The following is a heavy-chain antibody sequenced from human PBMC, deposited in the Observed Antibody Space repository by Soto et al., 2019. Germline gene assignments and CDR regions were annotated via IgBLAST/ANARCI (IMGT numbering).Heavy chain of an antibody. V-gene: IGHV3-30-3*01. CDR1: GFTFSSYA. CDR2: ISYDGSNK. D-gene: IGHD6-13*01. Sequence: QVQLVESGGGVVQPGRSLRLSCAASGFTFSSYAMHWVRQAPGKGLEWVAVISYDGSNKYYADSVKGRFTIPRDNSKNTLYRQKNSMRAEATAVYYCARAHSSSLWTVAEYYFDYWGQGSLVTVSS. J-gene: IGHJ4*02. CDR3: ARAHSSSLWTVAEYYFDY.